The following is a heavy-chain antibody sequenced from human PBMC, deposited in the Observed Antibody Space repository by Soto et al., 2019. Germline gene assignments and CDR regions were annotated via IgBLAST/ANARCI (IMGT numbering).Heavy chain of an antibody. CDR3: ARAAAARRPLGFDI. D-gene: IGHD2-15*01. CDR2: INPSGGST. CDR1: GYTFTSYY. Sequence: GASVKVYCKASGYTFTSYYMHWVRQAPGQGLEWMGIINPSGGSTSCAQKFQGGVTMTRDTSTSTVYMELSSLRSEDTAVYYCARAAAARRPLGFDIWGQGTMVTVSS. V-gene: IGHV1-46*03. J-gene: IGHJ3*02.